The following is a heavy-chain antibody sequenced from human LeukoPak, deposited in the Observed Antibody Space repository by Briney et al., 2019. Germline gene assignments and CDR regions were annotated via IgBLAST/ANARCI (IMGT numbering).Heavy chain of an antibody. CDR2: IYSSGST. Sequence: PSETLSLTCTVSGGSISSYYWSWIRQPPGKGLEWIGNIYSSGSTNYNPSLKSRVTISVDTSKNQFSLKLSSVTAADTAVYYCARHGRGVVHKGNFDYWGQGTLVTVSS. CDR1: GGSISSYY. V-gene: IGHV4-59*01. CDR3: ARHGRGVVHKGNFDY. D-gene: IGHD3-10*01. J-gene: IGHJ4*02.